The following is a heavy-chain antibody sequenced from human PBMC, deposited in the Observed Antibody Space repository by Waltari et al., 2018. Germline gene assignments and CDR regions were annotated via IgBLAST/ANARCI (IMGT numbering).Heavy chain of an antibody. V-gene: IGHV4-38-2*01. D-gene: IGHD3-22*01. J-gene: IGHJ4*02. CDR2: IYHSGST. CDR1: GYSISSGYY. CDR3: ARVWRIVVDY. Sequence: QVQLQESGPGLVKPSETLSLTCAVSGYSISSGYYWGWIRQPPGKGLEWIGSIYHSGSTYYNPSLKSRVTISVDTSKNQFSLKLSSVTAADTAVYYCARVWRIVVDYWGQGTLVTVSS.